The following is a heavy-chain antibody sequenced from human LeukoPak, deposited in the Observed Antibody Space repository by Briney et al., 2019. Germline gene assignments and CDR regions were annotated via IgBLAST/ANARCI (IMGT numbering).Heavy chain of an antibody. Sequence: SETLSLTCAVYGGSFSGYYWSWIRQPPGKGLEWIGEINHSGGTNYNPSLKSRVTISVDTSKNQFSLKLSSVTAADTAVYYCARVGLWPTRGYFDYWGQGTLVTVSS. V-gene: IGHV4-34*01. CDR2: INHSGGT. J-gene: IGHJ4*02. D-gene: IGHD5-18*01. CDR1: GGSFSGYY. CDR3: ARVGLWPTRGYFDY.